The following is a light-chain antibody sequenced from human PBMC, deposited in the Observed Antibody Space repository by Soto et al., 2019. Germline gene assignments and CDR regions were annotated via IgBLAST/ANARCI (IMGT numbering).Light chain of an antibody. J-gene: IGKJ4*01. Sequence: EIALTQSPATPSLSPGERATLSWRASQSVSSYLAWYQQKPGQAPTLLIYDASNRATGIPARFIGIGSGTDFTLTISSIEPEDFAVYYCQQRSNRRSFCGGTKVDIK. CDR3: QQRSNRRS. V-gene: IGKV3-11*01. CDR2: DAS. CDR1: QSVSSY.